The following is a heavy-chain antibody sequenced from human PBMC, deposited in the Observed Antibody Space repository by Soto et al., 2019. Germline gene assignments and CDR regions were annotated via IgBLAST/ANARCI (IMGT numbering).Heavy chain of an antibody. D-gene: IGHD6-19*01. J-gene: IGHJ6*02. CDR1: GYTFTSYG. CDR3: ARDSGGAVAGTDYYYGMDV. CDR2: ISAYNGNT. V-gene: IGHV1-18*01. Sequence: GASVKVSCKASGYTFTSYGISWVRQAPGQGLEWMGWISAYNGNTNYAQKLQGRVTMTTDTSTSTAYMELRSLRSDDTAVYYCARDSGGAVAGTDYYYGMDVWGQGTTVTVSS.